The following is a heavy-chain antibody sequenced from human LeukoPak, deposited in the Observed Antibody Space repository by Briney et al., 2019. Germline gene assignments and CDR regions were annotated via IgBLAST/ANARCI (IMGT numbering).Heavy chain of an antibody. J-gene: IGHJ4*02. V-gene: IGHV1-18*01. D-gene: IGHD6-13*01. CDR2: GNAYNGNT. Sequence: ASVKVSCKASGGTFSSYAISWVRQAPGQGLEWMGWGNAYNGNTKFAQKFQGRVAMTTDTSTSTAYMELRSLRSDDTAVYFCARDRIAAAVLDHWGQGTLVTVSS. CDR1: GGTFSSYA. CDR3: ARDRIAAAVLDH.